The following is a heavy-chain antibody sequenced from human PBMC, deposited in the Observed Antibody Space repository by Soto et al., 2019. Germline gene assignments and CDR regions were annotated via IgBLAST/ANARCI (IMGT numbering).Heavy chain of an antibody. V-gene: IGHV1-69*02. CDR2: IIPILGIA. J-gene: IGHJ4*02. CDR3: ARGKYSYYFDY. D-gene: IGHD2-15*01. CDR1: GGTFSSYT. Sequence: QVQLVQSGAEVKKPGSSVKVSCKASGGTFSSYTISWVRQAPGQGLEWMGRIIPILGIANYAQKFQGRVTITADKSTSTAYMELSSLISEDTAVYYCARGKYSYYFDYWGQGTLVTVSS.